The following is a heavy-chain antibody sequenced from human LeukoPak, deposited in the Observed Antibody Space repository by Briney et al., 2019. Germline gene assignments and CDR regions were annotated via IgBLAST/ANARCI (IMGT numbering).Heavy chain of an antibody. CDR3: ARIGFGELKS. V-gene: IGHV3-20*04. CDR2: INWNGGCS. D-gene: IGHD3-10*01. CDR1: GFTFDDYG. Sequence: PGGSLPLTCAASGFTFDDYGMSWVRQAAGKGLEWVAGINWNGGCSDYADSVNGRSTLPRDNTKNSLYLQTNSLRAEDTALYYCARIGFGELKSWGQGTLVTVSS. J-gene: IGHJ5*02.